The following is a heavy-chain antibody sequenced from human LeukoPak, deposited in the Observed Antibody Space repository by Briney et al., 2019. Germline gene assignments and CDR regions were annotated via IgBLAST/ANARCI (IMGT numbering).Heavy chain of an antibody. CDR2: IYYSGST. CDR1: GGAISGYY. Sequence: SETLSLTCTVSGGAISGYYWNWIRQPPGKGLEWIGYIYYSGSTNYNPSLKSRVTISVDTSKNQFSLKLSSVTAADTAVYYCASYSSGWNDAFDIWGQGTMVTVSS. V-gene: IGHV4-59*08. D-gene: IGHD6-19*01. J-gene: IGHJ3*02. CDR3: ASYSSGWNDAFDI.